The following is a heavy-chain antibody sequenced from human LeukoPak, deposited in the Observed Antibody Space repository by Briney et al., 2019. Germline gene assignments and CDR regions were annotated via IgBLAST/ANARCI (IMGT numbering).Heavy chain of an antibody. CDR1: GFSLSKVW. CDR2: IKTKTDGGTT. J-gene: IGHJ4*02. V-gene: IGHV3-15*01. CDR3: TTVDYGDLTPAASSDY. Sequence: GGSLRLSCTASGFSLSKVWMSWVHQAPGQGLEWVGHIKTKTDGGTTEYVAPERGRFTISRDDSGDTLYLQMNSLKIEDTAVYYCTTVDYGDLTPAASSDYWGQGTLVTVSS. D-gene: IGHD4-17*01.